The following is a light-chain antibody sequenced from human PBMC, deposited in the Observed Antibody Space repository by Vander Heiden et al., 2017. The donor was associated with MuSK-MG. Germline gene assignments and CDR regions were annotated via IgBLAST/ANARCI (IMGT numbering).Light chain of an antibody. CDR2: DVS. V-gene: IGLV2-14*01. Sequence: QSALTQPASVSGSPGQSITISCTGTSSDVGGYNYVSWYQQHPGKAPKLMIYDVSNRPSGVSNRFSGSKSGNTASLTISGLQAEDEADDYCSSYTSSSTEVCGTGTKVTV. CDR1: SSDVGGYNY. J-gene: IGLJ1*01. CDR3: SSYTSSSTEV.